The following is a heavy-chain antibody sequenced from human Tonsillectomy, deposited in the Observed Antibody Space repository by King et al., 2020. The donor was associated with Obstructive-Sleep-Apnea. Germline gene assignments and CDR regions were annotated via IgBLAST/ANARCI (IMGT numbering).Heavy chain of an antibody. V-gene: IGHV3-30*04. CDR3: ARHRGQRLLRFSFDI. Sequence: VQLVESGGGVVQPGRSLRLSCAASRFTFSSYAMHWVRQAPGKGLEWVAVISYDGSEKYHADSVKGRFTISRDNSKNTLYLQMNSLGAEDTAVYYCARHRGQRLLRFSFDIWGQGTMVTVPS. J-gene: IGHJ3*02. CDR1: RFTFSSYA. CDR2: ISYDGSEK. D-gene: IGHD6-25*01.